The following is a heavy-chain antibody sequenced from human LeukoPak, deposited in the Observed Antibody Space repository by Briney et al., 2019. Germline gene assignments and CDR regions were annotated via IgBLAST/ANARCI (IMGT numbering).Heavy chain of an antibody. CDR1: GFTFSSYA. V-gene: IGHV3-7*02. CDR3: TRITMIRGVLDAGMDV. D-gene: IGHD3-10*01. Sequence: PGGSLRLSCAASGFTFSSYAMHWVRQAPGKGLEWVANIKQDGSEKYYVDSVKGRFTISRDNAKNSLYLQMNSLRAEDTAVYYCTRITMIRGVLDAGMDVWGQGTTVTVSS. CDR2: IKQDGSEK. J-gene: IGHJ6*02.